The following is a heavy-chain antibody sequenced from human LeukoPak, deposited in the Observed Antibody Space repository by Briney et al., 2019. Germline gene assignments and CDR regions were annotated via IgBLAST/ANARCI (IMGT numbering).Heavy chain of an antibody. CDR2: INHSGST. Sequence: SETLSLTCAVYGGSFSGYYWSWIRQPPGKGLEWIGEINHSGSTNYNPSLKSRVTISVDTSKNQFSLKLSSVTAADTAVYYCARQRSIGYCSGGSCYYGPSYYYGMDVWGQGTTVTVSS. D-gene: IGHD2-15*01. CDR3: ARQRSIGYCSGGSCYYGPSYYYGMDV. V-gene: IGHV4-34*01. J-gene: IGHJ6*02. CDR1: GGSFSGYY.